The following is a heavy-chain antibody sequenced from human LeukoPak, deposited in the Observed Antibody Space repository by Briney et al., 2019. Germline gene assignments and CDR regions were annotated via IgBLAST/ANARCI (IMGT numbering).Heavy chain of an antibody. CDR3: ASLPFDSSSGYYFDY. CDR2: IYYSGST. CDR1: GGSISSSSYY. J-gene: IGHJ4*02. D-gene: IGHD6-6*01. Sequence: SETLSLTCTVSGGSISSSSYYWGWIRQPPGKGLEWIGSIYYSGSTYYNPSLKSRVTISVDTSKNQFSLKLSSVTAADTAVYYCASLPFDSSSGYYFDYWGQGTLVTVSS. V-gene: IGHV4-39*07.